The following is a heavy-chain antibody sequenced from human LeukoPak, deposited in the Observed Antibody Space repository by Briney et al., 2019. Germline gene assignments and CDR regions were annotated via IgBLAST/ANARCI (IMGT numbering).Heavy chain of an antibody. V-gene: IGHV1-2*02. CDR3: ARASGSSSWLNIDY. CDR2: INPNSGGT. J-gene: IGHJ4*02. D-gene: IGHD6-13*01. Sequence: HRASVKVSCKASGYTFTGYYMHWVRQAPGQGLEWMGWINPNSGGTNYAQKLQGRVTMTRDTSISTAYMELSRLRSDDTAVYYCARASGSSSWLNIDYWGQGTLVTVSS. CDR1: GYTFTGYY.